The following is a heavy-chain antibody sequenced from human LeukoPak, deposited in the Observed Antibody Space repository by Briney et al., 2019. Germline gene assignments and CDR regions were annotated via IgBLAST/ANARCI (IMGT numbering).Heavy chain of an antibody. J-gene: IGHJ4*02. CDR3: PRDSREVGESHYFDY. D-gene: IGHD1-26*01. Sequence: PSETLSLTCTVSGFSITTYYWSWLRQSPGNGLEWIGQIHSSGSTTYNPSLKSRVTISVDTSKNQFSLHLSSVTVTTTAVYSCPRDSREVGESHYFDYWGQGTLVTVTS. CDR2: IHSSGST. CDR1: GFSITTYY. V-gene: IGHV4-59*01.